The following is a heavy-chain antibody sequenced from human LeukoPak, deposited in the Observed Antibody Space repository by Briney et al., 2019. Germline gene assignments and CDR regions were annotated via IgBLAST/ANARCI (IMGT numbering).Heavy chain of an antibody. CDR2: ISYDGSNK. CDR1: GFTFSSCA. D-gene: IGHD2-2*02. V-gene: IGHV3-30*04. J-gene: IGHJ3*02. Sequence: PGRSLRLSCAASGFTFSSCAMHWVRQAPGKGLEWVAVISYDGSNKYYADPVKGRFTISRDNSKNTLYLQMNSLRAEDTAVYYCARDRRGYCSSTSCFTDAFDIWGQGTMVTVSP. CDR3: ARDRRGYCSSTSCFTDAFDI.